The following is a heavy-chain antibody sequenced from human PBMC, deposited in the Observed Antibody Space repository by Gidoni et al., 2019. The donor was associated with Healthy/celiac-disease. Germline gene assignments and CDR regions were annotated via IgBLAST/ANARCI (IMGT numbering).Heavy chain of an antibody. CDR3: ATFQRWLQRDY. Sequence: QVQLQESGPGLVKPSQTLSLTCTVSGGSISSGSYYWSWIRQPAGKGLEWIGRIYTSGSTNYNPSLKSRVTISVDTSKNQFSLKLSSVTAADTAVYYCATFQRWLQRDYWGQGTLVTVSS. V-gene: IGHV4-61*02. D-gene: IGHD5-12*01. CDR1: GGSISSGSYY. CDR2: IYTSGST. J-gene: IGHJ4*02.